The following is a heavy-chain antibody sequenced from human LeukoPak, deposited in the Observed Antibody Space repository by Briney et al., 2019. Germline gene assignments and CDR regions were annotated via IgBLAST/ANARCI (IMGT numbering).Heavy chain of an antibody. Sequence: GGSLRLSCAASGFTFSSYWMTWVRQAPGKGLEWVANIKQDGSDKYYVDSVKGRFTISRDNAKNSLYLQMNSLRAEDTAVYYCARVPALTMVRGVIINPSYFDYWGQGTLVTVSS. CDR3: ARVPALTMVRGVIINPSYFDY. J-gene: IGHJ4*02. V-gene: IGHV3-7*01. CDR2: IKQDGSDK. CDR1: GFTFSSYW. D-gene: IGHD3-10*01.